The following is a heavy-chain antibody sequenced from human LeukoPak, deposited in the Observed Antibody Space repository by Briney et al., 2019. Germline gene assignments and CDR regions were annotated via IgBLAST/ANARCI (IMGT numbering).Heavy chain of an antibody. CDR1: GGSISSYY. D-gene: IGHD6-13*01. CDR2: IYYSGST. Sequence: SETLSLTCTVSGGSISSYYWSWIRQPPGKGLEWIGYIYYSGSTNYNPSLKSRVTISVDTSKSQFSLKLSSVTAADTAVYYCARDLYSSDASDIWGQGTMVTVSS. CDR3: ARDLYSSDASDI. V-gene: IGHV4-59*01. J-gene: IGHJ3*02.